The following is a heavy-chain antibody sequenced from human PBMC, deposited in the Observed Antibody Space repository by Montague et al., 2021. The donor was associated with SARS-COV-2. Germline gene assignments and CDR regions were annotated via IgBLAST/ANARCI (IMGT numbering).Heavy chain of an antibody. D-gene: IGHD2-21*02. V-gene: IGHV4-34*01. CDR2: INHSGST. J-gene: IGHJ5*02. CDR3: ARRPRVMTAIWALRTSLTSWFDP. Sequence: SETLSLTCAVYGGSFSGYSWSWIRQPPGKGLEWIGEINHSGSTNYNPSLKSRVTISVDTSKNQFSLRLSSVTAADTAVYYCARRPRVMTAIWALRTSLTSWFDPWGQGTLVTVSS. CDR1: GGSFSGYS.